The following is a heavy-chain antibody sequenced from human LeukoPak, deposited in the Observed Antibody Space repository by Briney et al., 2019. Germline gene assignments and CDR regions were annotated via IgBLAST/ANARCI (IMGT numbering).Heavy chain of an antibody. CDR2: IYQSGNT. J-gene: IGHJ6*04. D-gene: IGHD5-12*01. CDR3: ARGATILDV. CDR1: GYSIKSGYY. V-gene: IGHV4-38-2*02. Sequence: SETLSLTCTVSGYSIKSGYYWGWIRQPPGKGLEWIGSIYQSGNTYSNPSLKSRLTISVETSKNQSSLKLSSVTAADTAVYYCARGATILDVWGKGTTVTVSS.